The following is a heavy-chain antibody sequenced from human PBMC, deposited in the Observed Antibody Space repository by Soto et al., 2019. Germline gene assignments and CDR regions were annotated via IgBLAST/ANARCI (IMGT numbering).Heavy chain of an antibody. CDR1: GFTFSSYG. Sequence: QVQLVESGGGVVQPGRSLRLSCAASGFTFSSYGMHWVRQAPGKGLEWVAVISYDGSNKYYADSVKVRFTISRDNSKNTLYLQMNSLRAEDTAVYYWAKERSSSGWPYGSFDLWGRGTLVTVSS. CDR3: AKERSSSGWPYGSFDL. CDR2: ISYDGSNK. D-gene: IGHD6-19*01. V-gene: IGHV3-30*18. J-gene: IGHJ2*01.